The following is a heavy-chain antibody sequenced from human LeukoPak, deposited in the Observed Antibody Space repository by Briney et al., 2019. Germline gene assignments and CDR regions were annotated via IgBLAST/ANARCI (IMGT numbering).Heavy chain of an antibody. J-gene: IGHJ6*03. Sequence: PSETLSLTCTVSGGSISSYYWSWIRQPPGKGLEWIGYIYYSGSTNYNPSLKSRVTISVDTSKNQFSLKLSSVTAADTAVYYCARPQRGYYYYMDVWGKGTTVTVSS. V-gene: IGHV4-59*01. CDR2: IYYSGST. D-gene: IGHD5-24*01. CDR3: ARPQRGYYYYMDV. CDR1: GGSISSYY.